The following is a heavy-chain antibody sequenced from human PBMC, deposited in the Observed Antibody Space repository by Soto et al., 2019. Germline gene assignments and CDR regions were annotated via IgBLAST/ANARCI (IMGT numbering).Heavy chain of an antibody. Sequence: GGSLRLSCAASGFTFSSYAMSWVRQAPGKGLEWVSAISGSGGSTYYADSVKGRFTISRDNSKNTLYLQMNSLRAEETAVYYCAKVSGYCSGGSCYLGPYYYYYYMDVWGKGTTVTVSS. V-gene: IGHV3-23*01. D-gene: IGHD2-15*01. J-gene: IGHJ6*03. CDR3: AKVSGYCSGGSCYLGPYYYYYYMDV. CDR2: ISGSGGST. CDR1: GFTFSSYA.